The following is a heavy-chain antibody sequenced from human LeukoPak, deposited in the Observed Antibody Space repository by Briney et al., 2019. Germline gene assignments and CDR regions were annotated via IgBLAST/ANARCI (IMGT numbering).Heavy chain of an antibody. CDR3: ARGSITIFGEIDY. D-gene: IGHD3-3*01. J-gene: IGHJ4*02. Sequence: TGGSLRLSCAASGFTFNTYWMHWVRQAPGKGLVWVARIQTDGSTTNYADSVKGRFTISRDNSKNTLYLQMNSLRAEDTAVYYCARGSITIFGEIDYWGQGTLVTVSS. CDR2: IQTDGSTT. CDR1: GFTFNTYW. V-gene: IGHV3-74*01.